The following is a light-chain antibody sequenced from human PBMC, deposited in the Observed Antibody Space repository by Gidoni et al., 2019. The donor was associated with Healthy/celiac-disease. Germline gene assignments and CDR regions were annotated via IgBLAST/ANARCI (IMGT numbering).Light chain of an antibody. J-gene: IGLJ1*01. CDR1: SSDAGGYNY. CDR2: EVS. CDR3: SSYTSSSTHNYV. Sequence: QSALTQPASVSGSPGQSITIPCTGTSSDAGGYNYVSWYQQHPGKAPKLMIYEVSNRPSGVSNRFSGSKSGNTASLTISGLQAEDEADYYCSSYTSSSTHNYVYGTWTKVTVL. V-gene: IGLV2-14*01.